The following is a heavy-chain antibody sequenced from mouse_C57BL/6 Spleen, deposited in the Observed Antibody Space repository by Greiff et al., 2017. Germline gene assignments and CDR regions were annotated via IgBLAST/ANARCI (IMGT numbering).Heavy chain of an antibody. J-gene: IGHJ4*01. Sequence: VQVVESGAELVKPGASVKMSCKASGYTFTTYPIEWMKQNHGKSLEWIGNFHPYNDDTKYNEKFKGKATLTVEKSSSTVYLELSRLTSDDSAVYYCARGYYGSSYAMDYWGQGTSVTVSS. CDR3: ARGYYGSSYAMDY. D-gene: IGHD1-1*01. CDR1: GYTFTTYP. V-gene: IGHV1-47*01. CDR2: FHPYNDDT.